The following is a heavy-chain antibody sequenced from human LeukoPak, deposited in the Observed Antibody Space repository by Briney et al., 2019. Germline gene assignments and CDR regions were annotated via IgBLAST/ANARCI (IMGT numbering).Heavy chain of an antibody. CDR1: AFTFSDYS. CDR3: AREDDSWGPNNLDL. V-gene: IGHV3-48*02. D-gene: IGHD7-27*01. J-gene: IGHJ3*01. CDR2: IDTSSSTM. Sequence: GGSLRLSCAASAFTFSDYSMNWVRRAPGKGLEWSSYIDTSSSTMYYADSVMGRFTISRDNAKESLYLQMNSLRDGDTAVYYCAREDDSWGPNNLDLWGQGTMVTVSS.